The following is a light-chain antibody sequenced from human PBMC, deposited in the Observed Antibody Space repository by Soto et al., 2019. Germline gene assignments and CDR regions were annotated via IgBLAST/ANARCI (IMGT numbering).Light chain of an antibody. CDR3: QQYSYWPPYT. CDR2: GAS. Sequence: EIVMTQSPATLSVSPGERATLSCRASQSISGNLAWYQQKPGQAPRLLIYGASTRATGIPARFSGSGSGTEFTLTISSLQSEDFAVYYCQQYSYWPPYTFAQGTKLEIK. CDR1: QSISGN. V-gene: IGKV3-15*01. J-gene: IGKJ2*01.